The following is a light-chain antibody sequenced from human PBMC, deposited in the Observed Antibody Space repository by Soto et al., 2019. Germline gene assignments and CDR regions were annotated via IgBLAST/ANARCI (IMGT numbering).Light chain of an antibody. CDR1: QSVRSN. CDR2: GAS. J-gene: IGKJ4*01. CDR3: QQYSNWPPLT. V-gene: IGKV3D-15*01. Sequence: EIVMTQSPATLSVSPGERATLSCRASQSVRSNFAWYQQKPGHPPRLLIYGASTRATGIPARFSGSGAGTEFTLTISSLQSEDFEVYYCQQYSNWPPLTFGGGTKVELK.